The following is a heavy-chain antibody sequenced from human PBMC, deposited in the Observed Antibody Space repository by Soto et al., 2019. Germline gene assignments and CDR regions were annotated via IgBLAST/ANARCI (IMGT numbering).Heavy chain of an antibody. CDR2: ISGYDGRT. Sequence: QVHLVQSGAEVKKPGASVKVSCKTSGYTFTRYGISWVRQAPGQGLEWMGWISGYDGRTNFAQKVQDRVTMTTDTSTSTVYMELRSLSSAATAVYYCAREGDVPYYSYGLDVWGQGTTVTVSS. CDR3: AREGDVPYYSYGLDV. J-gene: IGHJ6*02. D-gene: IGHD2-21*02. CDR1: GYTFTRYG. V-gene: IGHV1-18*01.